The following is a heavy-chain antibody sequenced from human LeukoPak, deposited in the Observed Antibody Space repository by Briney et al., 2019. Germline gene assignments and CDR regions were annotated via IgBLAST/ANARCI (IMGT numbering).Heavy chain of an antibody. CDR3: ARPSGAAVTTNYFDY. CDR2: IYPGDSDT. D-gene: IGHD4-17*01. Sequence: PGESLKISCKGSGYSFTSYWIAWVRQMPGKGLEWMGIIYPGDSDTRYSPSFQGQVSISADTSINTAYLQWNSLKASDAAMYYCARPSGAAVTTNYFDYWGQGTLVTVSS. CDR1: GYSFTSYW. V-gene: IGHV5-51*01. J-gene: IGHJ4*02.